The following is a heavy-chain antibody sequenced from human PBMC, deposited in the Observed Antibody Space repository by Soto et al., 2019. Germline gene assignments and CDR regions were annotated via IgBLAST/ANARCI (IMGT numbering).Heavy chain of an antibody. D-gene: IGHD3-22*01. CDR2: INTFGSNI. Sequence: GGSLRLSCAASGFTFSSYGMHWVRQAPGKGLEWVSSINTFGSNIYYADSVKGRFTISRDNAENSLYLQMNSLRAEDTGLYYCARDQDYYDLYYHGMDVWGQGNTVTVSS. CDR1: GFTFSSYG. CDR3: ARDQDYYDLYYHGMDV. V-gene: IGHV3-21*01. J-gene: IGHJ6*02.